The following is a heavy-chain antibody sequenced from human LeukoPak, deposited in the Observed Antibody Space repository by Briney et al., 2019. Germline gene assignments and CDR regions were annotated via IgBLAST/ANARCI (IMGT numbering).Heavy chain of an antibody. CDR2: INSDGSST. CDR1: GFTLSSYW. J-gene: IGHJ5*02. CDR3: ARDRDYYGSGSSFDP. V-gene: IGHV3-74*01. Sequence: PGGSLRLSCAASGFTLSSYWMHWVRHAPGKGRVWVSRINSDGSSTSYADSVKGRFTISRDNDENTLYLQMNSLRAEDTAVYYCARDRDYYGSGSSFDPWGQGTLVTVSS. D-gene: IGHD3-10*01.